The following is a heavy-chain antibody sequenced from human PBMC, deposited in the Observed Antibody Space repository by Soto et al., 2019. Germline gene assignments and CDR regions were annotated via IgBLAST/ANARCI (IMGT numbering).Heavy chain of an antibody. D-gene: IGHD3-22*01. CDR1: GFTFSNYW. J-gene: IGHJ4*02. V-gene: IGHV3-7*01. Sequence: GGSLRLSCAASGFTFSNYWMNWVRQAPGKGLEWVANIKQDGSDKYYVESVKGRFTISRDNAKTSLFLQMNSLRAEDTAVYYCARTGYWGYAVVTGSIDYWGQGTLVTVSS. CDR3: ARTGYWGYAVVTGSIDY. CDR2: IKQDGSDK.